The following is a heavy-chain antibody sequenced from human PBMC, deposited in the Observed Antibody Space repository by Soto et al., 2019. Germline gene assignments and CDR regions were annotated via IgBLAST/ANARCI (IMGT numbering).Heavy chain of an antibody. Sequence: PGGSLRHSCAVSGFTVSSNYMSWVRQAPGKGLEWVSVIYSGGSTYYADSVKGRFTISRDNSKNTLYLQMNSLRAEDTAVYYCARDRVESGYPEYFQHWGQGTLVTVSS. D-gene: IGHD3-22*01. CDR1: GFTVSSNY. V-gene: IGHV3-53*01. CDR2: IYSGGST. J-gene: IGHJ1*01. CDR3: ARDRVESGYPEYFQH.